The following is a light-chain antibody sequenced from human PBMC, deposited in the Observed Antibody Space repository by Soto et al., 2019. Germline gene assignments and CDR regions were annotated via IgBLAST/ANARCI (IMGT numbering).Light chain of an antibody. CDR3: MQGTHWPYT. CDR2: KVS. Sequence: DVVMTQSPLSLPVTLGQPASISCRSSQSLVYSDRNTYLNWFHQRPGQSPRRLIYKVSNRDSGVXDXXSCIGSDTDFTLKLSRVEAEDVGVYYCMQGTHWPYTFGQGTKLQIK. V-gene: IGKV2-30*01. J-gene: IGKJ2*01. CDR1: QSLVYSDRNTY.